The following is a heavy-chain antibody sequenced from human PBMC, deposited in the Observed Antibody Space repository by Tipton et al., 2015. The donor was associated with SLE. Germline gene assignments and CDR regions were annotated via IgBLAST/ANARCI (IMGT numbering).Heavy chain of an antibody. J-gene: IGHJ3*02. CDR2: IYTSGST. D-gene: IGHD1-14*01. Sequence: TLSLTCTVSVGSISSGSYYWSWIRQPPGKGLEWIGSIYTSGSTNYNPSLKSRVTISVDTSKNQFSLKLSSVTAADTAVYFCARDLPVTRAPPDAFDIWGQGTMVTVYS. CDR1: VGSISSGSYY. V-gene: IGHV4-61*02. CDR3: ARDLPVTRAPPDAFDI.